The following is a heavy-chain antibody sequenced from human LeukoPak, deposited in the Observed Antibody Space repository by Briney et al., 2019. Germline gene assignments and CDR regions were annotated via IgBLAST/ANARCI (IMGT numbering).Heavy chain of an antibody. V-gene: IGHV5-51*01. J-gene: IGHJ4*02. CDR3: ARQTAMGRSGDY. CDR2: IDPSASET. Sequence: GESLKTSCKASGYSFTSYWIGWVRQMPGKGLEWMGIIDPSASETRYTPSFQGQVTISVDKSLTTAYLQWNSLKASDTAMYYCARQTAMGRSGDYWGQGTLVTVSS. D-gene: IGHD5-18*01. CDR1: GYSFTSYW.